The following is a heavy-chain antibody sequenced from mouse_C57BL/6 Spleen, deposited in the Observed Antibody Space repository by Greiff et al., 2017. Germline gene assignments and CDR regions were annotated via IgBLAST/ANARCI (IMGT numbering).Heavy chain of an antibody. D-gene: IGHD5-1-1*01. CDR2: ISSGSSTI. CDR1: GFTFSDYG. J-gene: IGHJ4*01. Sequence: EVHLVESGGGLVKPGGSLKLSCAASGFTFSDYGMHWVRQAPEKGLEWVAYISSGSSTIYYADTVKGRFTISRDNAKNTLFLQMTSLRSEDTAMYYCARIPPHYYAMDYWGQGTSVTVSS. V-gene: IGHV5-17*01. CDR3: ARIPPHYYAMDY.